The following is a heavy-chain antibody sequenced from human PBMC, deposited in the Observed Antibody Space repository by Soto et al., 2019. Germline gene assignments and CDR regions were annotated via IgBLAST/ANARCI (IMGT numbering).Heavy chain of an antibody. V-gene: IGHV1-46*01. CDR1: GYTFTNYY. J-gene: IGHJ6*02. CDR3: ASRYSSMSYYGMDV. D-gene: IGHD6-13*01. Sequence: ASVKVSCKASGYTFTNYYMHWVRQAPGQGIEWMGIINPSGGSTSYAQKFQGRVTLTRDTSTSTAYMELSSLRSEDTAVYYCASRYSSMSYYGMDVWGQGTTVTVSS. CDR2: INPSGGST.